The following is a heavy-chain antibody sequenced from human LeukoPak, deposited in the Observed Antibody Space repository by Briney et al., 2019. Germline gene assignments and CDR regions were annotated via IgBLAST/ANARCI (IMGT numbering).Heavy chain of an antibody. CDR2: IYYSGGT. D-gene: IGHD6-13*01. Sequence: SETLSLTCTVSGASINSNYWSWIRQPPGRGLEWIGSIYYSGGTNYKPSLKSRVTISLDTSKNQFSLDLSSVTAADTAIYYCAKFAATAPYYYYYYMDVWGKGTTVTVSS. J-gene: IGHJ6*03. CDR1: GASINSNY. CDR3: AKFAATAPYYYYYYMDV. V-gene: IGHV4-59*01.